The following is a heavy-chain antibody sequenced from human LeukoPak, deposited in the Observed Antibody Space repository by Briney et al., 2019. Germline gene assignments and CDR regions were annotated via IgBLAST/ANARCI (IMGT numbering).Heavy chain of an antibody. D-gene: IGHD6-19*01. Sequence: PGGPLRLSCAASGFRFDDYAMYWVRQAPGKGLEWVSGITWNSGTIDYADSVKGRFTISRDNAKSSLYLQMNSLRAEDTAFYYCAKGSDSGWYQDYWGQGTLVTVST. CDR2: ITWNSGTI. CDR3: AKGSDSGWYQDY. CDR1: GFRFDDYA. J-gene: IGHJ4*02. V-gene: IGHV3-9*01.